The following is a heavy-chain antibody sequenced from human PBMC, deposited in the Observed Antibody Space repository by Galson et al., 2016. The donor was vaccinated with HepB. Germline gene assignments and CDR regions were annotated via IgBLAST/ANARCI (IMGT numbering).Heavy chain of an antibody. Sequence: ETLSLTCTVSGGSISSSSSFYWGWIRQPPGKGLEWIGSFFYGGNTYYNPSLKSRVTISVDASKKQFSMKLSSVTAADTAVYYCVRSPYCTGGVCYTEAHWFDPWGQGTLVIVSS. CDR3: VRSPYCTGGVCYTEAHWFDP. CDR1: GGSISSSSSFY. V-gene: IGHV4-39*01. CDR2: FFYGGNT. D-gene: IGHD2-8*02. J-gene: IGHJ5*02.